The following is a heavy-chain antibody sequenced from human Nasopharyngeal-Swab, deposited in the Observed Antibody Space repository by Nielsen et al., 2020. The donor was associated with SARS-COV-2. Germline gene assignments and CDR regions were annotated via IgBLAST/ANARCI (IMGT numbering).Heavy chain of an antibody. V-gene: IGHV3-48*03. CDR2: ISSSGSTI. CDR3: ARDPGVNTIFGVADPYYYMDV. D-gene: IGHD3-3*01. J-gene: IGHJ6*03. Sequence: WIRQPPGKGLEWVSYISSSGSTIYYADSVKGRFTISRDNAKNSLYLQMNSLRAEDTAVYYCARDPGVNTIFGVADPYYYMDVWGKGTTVTVSS.